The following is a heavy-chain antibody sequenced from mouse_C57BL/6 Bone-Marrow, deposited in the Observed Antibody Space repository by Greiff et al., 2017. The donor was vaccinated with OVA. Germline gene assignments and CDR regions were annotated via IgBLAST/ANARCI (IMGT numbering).Heavy chain of an antibody. CDR1: GFTFSDFY. Sequence: EVKLMESGGGLVQSGRSLRLSCATSGFTFSDFYMEWVRQAPGKGLEWIAASRNKANDYTTEYSASVKGRFIVSRDTSQSILYVQMNALRAEDTAIYYCARDAYDYDYWYFDVWGTGTTVTVSS. J-gene: IGHJ1*03. CDR2: SRNKANDYTT. D-gene: IGHD2-4*01. V-gene: IGHV7-1*01. CDR3: ARDAYDYDYWYFDV.